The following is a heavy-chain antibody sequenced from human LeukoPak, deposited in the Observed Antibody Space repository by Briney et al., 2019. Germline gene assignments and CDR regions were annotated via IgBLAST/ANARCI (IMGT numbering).Heavy chain of an antibody. D-gene: IGHD3-22*01. CDR1: GFTFSSNY. CDR3: ARGYTRGYYDSSGFDS. Sequence: GGSLRLSCAASGFTFSSNYMSWVRQAPGKGLEWVSVIYSGGTIYYTDSVKGRFTISRDNSKNTLYLQMNSLRAEDTAVYYCARGYTRGYYDSSGFDSWGQGTLVTVSS. J-gene: IGHJ4*02. CDR2: IYSGGTI. V-gene: IGHV3-53*01.